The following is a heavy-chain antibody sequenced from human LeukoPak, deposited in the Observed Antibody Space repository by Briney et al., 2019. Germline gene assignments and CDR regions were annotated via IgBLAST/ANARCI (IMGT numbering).Heavy chain of an antibody. CDR2: INHSGST. J-gene: IGHJ2*01. CDR3: ARLDGDYTGFNWYFDL. V-gene: IGHV4-34*01. Sequence: PSETLSLTCAVYGGSFSGYYWSWIRQPPGKGLEWLGEINHSGSTNYNPSLKSRVTISVDTSKNQFSLKLSSVTAADTAVYYCARLDGDYTGFNWYFDLWGRGTLVTVSS. CDR1: GGSFSGYY. D-gene: IGHD4-17*01.